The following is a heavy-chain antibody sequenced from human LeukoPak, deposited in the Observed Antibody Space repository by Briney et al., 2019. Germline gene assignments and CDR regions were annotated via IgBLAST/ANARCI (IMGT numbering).Heavy chain of an antibody. Sequence: PGGSLRLSXAASGFTFSSYAMHWVRQAPGKGLEYVSAISSNGGSTYYANSVKGRFTTSRDNSKNTLYLQMGSLRAEDMAVYYCASFGMYSGSYDSWGQGTLVTVSS. V-gene: IGHV3-64*01. J-gene: IGHJ4*02. CDR3: ASFGMYSGSYDS. CDR1: GFTFSSYA. CDR2: ISSNGGST. D-gene: IGHD1-26*01.